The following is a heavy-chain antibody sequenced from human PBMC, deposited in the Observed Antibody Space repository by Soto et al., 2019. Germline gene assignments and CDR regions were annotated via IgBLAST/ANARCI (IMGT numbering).Heavy chain of an antibody. D-gene: IGHD3-3*01. J-gene: IGHJ6*03. CDR1: GFTFSSYA. CDR3: AKVVDSYYDFWSGPYYYMDV. V-gene: IGHV3-23*01. Sequence: GGSLRLSCAASGFTFSSYAMSWVRQAPGKGLEWVSAISGSGGSTYYADSVKGRFTISRDNSKNTLYLQMNSLRAEDTAVFYCAKVVDSYYDFWSGPYYYMDVWGKGTTVTVS. CDR2: ISGSGGST.